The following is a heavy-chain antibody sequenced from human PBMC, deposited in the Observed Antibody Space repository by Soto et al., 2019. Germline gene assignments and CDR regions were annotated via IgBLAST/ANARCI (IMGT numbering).Heavy chain of an antibody. J-gene: IGHJ4*02. CDR3: VRGGSSGWHFNS. CDR2: VRQDGSQK. V-gene: IGHV3-7*01. D-gene: IGHD6-19*01. CDR1: GFTFSSYW. Sequence: PGGSLRLSCEASGFTFSSYWMSWVRQAPGKGLEWVANVRQDGSQKFLVDSVKGRFTISRDNAKNSMYLQMNSLRAEDTAVYYFVRGGSSGWHFNSWGQGTLVTVSS.